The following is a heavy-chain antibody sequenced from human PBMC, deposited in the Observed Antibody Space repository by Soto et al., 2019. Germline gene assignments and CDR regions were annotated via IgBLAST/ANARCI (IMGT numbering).Heavy chain of an antibody. D-gene: IGHD6-19*01. V-gene: IGHV1-69*13. Sequence: VKVSCKASGGAFSSYAISWVRQAPGQGLEWMGGIIPIFGTANYAQKFQGRVTITADESTSTAYMELSSLRSEDTAVYYCARSTGYSSGPFDYWGQGTLVTVSS. CDR3: ARSTGYSSGPFDY. J-gene: IGHJ4*02. CDR2: IIPIFGTA. CDR1: GGAFSSYA.